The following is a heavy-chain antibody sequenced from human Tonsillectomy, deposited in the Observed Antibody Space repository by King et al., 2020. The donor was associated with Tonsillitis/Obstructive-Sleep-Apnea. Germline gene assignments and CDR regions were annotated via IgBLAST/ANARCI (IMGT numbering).Heavy chain of an antibody. J-gene: IGHJ4*02. CDR2: ISWNSDSI. D-gene: IGHD1-26*01. CDR1: GFTFDDYA. CDR3: AKGYLGATTAYYFDY. Sequence: VQLVESGGGLVQPGRSLRLSCAASGFTFDDYAMHWVRQAPGKGLEWVSGISWNSDSIGYADSVKGRFTISRDNAKNSLYLQMNSLRAKDTALYYFAKGYLGATTAYYFDYWGQGTLVTVSS. V-gene: IGHV3-9*01.